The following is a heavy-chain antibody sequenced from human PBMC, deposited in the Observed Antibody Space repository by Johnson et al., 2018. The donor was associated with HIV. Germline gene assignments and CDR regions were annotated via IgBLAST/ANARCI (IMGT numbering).Heavy chain of an antibody. V-gene: IGHV3-9*01. J-gene: IGHJ3*02. D-gene: IGHD6-19*01. Sequence: EVQLVESGGGLVQPGRSLRLSCAASGFTFDDYAMHWVRQAPGKGLEWVSGISWNSGSIGYADSVKGRFTISRDNSKNTLYLQMNSLRAEDTAVYYCARTSKQWALRGITFDIWGQGTMVTVSS. CDR3: ARTSKQWALRGITFDI. CDR2: ISWNSGSI. CDR1: GFTFDDYA.